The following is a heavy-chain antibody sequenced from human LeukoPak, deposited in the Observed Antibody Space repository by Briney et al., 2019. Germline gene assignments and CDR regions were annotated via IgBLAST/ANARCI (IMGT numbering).Heavy chain of an antibody. Sequence: SVKVSCKASGDTFDTYTISWVRQVPGQGLEWMGGFIPAFNTAHYARKFQGRVTITMDASTTTDFMEMSSLRFEDTAVYYCVRDKGLTGDTCAFDIWGQGTMVAVSS. CDR2: FIPAFNTA. CDR3: VRDKGLTGDTCAFDI. J-gene: IGHJ3*02. V-gene: IGHV1-69*05. D-gene: IGHD7-27*01. CDR1: GDTFDTYT.